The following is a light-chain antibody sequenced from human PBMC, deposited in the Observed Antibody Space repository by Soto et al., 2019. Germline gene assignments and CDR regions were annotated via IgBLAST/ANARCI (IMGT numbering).Light chain of an antibody. V-gene: IGKV3-15*01. CDR3: QQYNKWPLT. J-gene: IGKJ1*01. CDR1: QSFSID. Sequence: EIVMTQSPATLSVSPGERATLSCRASQSFSIDLAWYQHTPGQAPRLLIYGASTRATGIPVRFSGSASGTEFTLTISSLQSEDFTVYYCQQYNKWPLTFGQGTKVDI. CDR2: GAS.